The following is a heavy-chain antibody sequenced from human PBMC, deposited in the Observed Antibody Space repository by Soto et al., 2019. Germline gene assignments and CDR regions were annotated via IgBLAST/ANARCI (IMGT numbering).Heavy chain of an antibody. V-gene: IGHV3-30*18. Sequence: QVQLVESGGGVVQPGRSLRLSCAASGFTFSSYGMHWVRQAPGKGLEWVAVISYDGSNKYYADSVKGRFTISRDNSKNTLYLQMNRLRAADTVVYFCAEDQLYYGYLGQGTLVTVSS. J-gene: IGHJ4*02. D-gene: IGHD2-8*01. CDR2: ISYDGSNK. CDR3: AEDQLYYGY. CDR1: GFTFSSYG.